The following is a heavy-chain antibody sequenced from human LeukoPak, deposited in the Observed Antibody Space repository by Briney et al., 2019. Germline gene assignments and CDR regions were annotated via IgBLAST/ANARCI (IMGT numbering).Heavy chain of an antibody. CDR3: AKAQRSSGWSHFDY. J-gene: IGHJ4*02. D-gene: IGHD6-19*01. Sequence: PGGSLRLSCAASGFTFSSYGMHWVRKAPGKGLEWVAVISYDGSNKYYADSVKGRFTISRDNSKNTLYLQMNSLRAEDTAVYYCAKAQRSSGWSHFDYWGQGTPVTVSS. CDR1: GFTFSSYG. CDR2: ISYDGSNK. V-gene: IGHV3-30*18.